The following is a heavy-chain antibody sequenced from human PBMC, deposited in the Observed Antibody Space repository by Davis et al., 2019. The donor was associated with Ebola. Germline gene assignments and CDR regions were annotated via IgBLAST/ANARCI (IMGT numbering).Heavy chain of an antibody. CDR1: GGTFSSYT. J-gene: IGHJ5*01. D-gene: IGHD6-13*01. V-gene: IGHV1-69*02. CDR3: ARSVAARDGWFDP. CDR2: IIPILGIA. Sequence: AASVKVSCKASGGTFSSYTISWVRQAPGQGLEWMGRIIPILGIANYAQKLQGRVTMTTDTSTSTAYMELRSLRSDDTAVYYCARSVAARDGWFDPWGQGTLVTVSS.